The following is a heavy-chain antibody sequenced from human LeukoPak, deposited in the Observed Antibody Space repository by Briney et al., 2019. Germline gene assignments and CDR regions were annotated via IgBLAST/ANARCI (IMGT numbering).Heavy chain of an antibody. CDR3: ARDQYISYYDFDY. CDR1: GYTFTSYY. D-gene: IGHD1-26*01. V-gene: IGHV1-46*01. Sequence: GASVKISCKASGYTFTSYYMHWVRQAPGQGLEWMGIINPSSGSTSNAQKFQGRVTVTSDTSTTTVYMELSSLRSEDTAVYYCARDQYISYYDFDYWGQGTLVTVSS. J-gene: IGHJ4*02. CDR2: INPSSGST.